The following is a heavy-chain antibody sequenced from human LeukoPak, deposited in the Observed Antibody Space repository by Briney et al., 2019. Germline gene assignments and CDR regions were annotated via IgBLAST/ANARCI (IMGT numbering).Heavy chain of an antibody. CDR1: GGSFSGYY. CDR2: INHSGGT. Sequence: PSETLSLTCAVYGGSFSGYYWSWIRQPPGKGLEWIGEINHSGGTNYNPSLKSRVTISVDTSKNQFSLKLSSVTAADTAVYYCARGRLRFGYWGQGTLVTVSS. CDR3: ARGRLRFGY. V-gene: IGHV4-34*01. J-gene: IGHJ4*02. D-gene: IGHD3-3*01.